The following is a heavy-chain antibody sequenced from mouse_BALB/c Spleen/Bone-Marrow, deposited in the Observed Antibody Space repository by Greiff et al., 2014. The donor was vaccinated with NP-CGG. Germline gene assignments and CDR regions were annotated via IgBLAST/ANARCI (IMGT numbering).Heavy chain of an antibody. D-gene: IGHD1-2*01. Sequence: EVQLQESGPELVKPGASVKMSCKASGYTFTSYVMHWVKQKPGQGLEWIGCINPYNDGTKYNEKFKGKATLTSDKSSSTAYMELSSLTSEDSAVYYCARGYYGPSWFAYWGQGTLVTVSA. J-gene: IGHJ3*01. V-gene: IGHV1-14*01. CDR3: ARGYYGPSWFAY. CDR2: INPYNDGT. CDR1: GYTFTSYV.